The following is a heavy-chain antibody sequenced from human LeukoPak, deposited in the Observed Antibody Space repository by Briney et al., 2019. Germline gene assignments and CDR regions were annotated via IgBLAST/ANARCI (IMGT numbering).Heavy chain of an antibody. CDR3: ARRHQMSHYYYKDV. J-gene: IGHJ6*03. D-gene: IGHD5-24*01. CDR2: IYSGGST. Sequence: TGGSLRLSCAASGFTVSSNYMNWVRQAPGKGLEWVSVIYSGGSTYYADSVKGRFTISRDNSKNTLYLQMNSLRAEDTAVYYCARRHQMSHYYYKDVWGKGTTVTVSS. CDR1: GFTVSSNY. V-gene: IGHV3-53*01.